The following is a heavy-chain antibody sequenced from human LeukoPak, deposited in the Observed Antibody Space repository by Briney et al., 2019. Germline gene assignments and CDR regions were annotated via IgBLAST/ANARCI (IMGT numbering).Heavy chain of an antibody. CDR2: IQPDGSEQ. Sequence: GGSLRLSCVASGFAFSRSWMSWVRQAPGKGLEWVGNIQPDGSEQYPVDSVKGRFTISRDNPRNSLFLQMSSLRVEDTAVYYCASQSFARFDPWGQGTLVTVSS. D-gene: IGHD3-16*01. J-gene: IGHJ5*02. CDR3: ASQSFARFDP. V-gene: IGHV3-7*01. CDR1: GFAFSRSW.